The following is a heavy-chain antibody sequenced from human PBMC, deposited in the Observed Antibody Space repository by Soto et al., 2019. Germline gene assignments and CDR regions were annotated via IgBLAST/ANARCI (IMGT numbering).Heavy chain of an antibody. J-gene: IGHJ5*02. CDR1: GFSLSTSGVG. D-gene: IGHD7-27*01. Sequence: QITLKQSGPTLVKPTQTLTLTCTFSGFSLSTSGVGLGWICPPPGKALEWLALIYWNDDTRYSPSLHSRLTINKDTCNIQVVLTTTTVDPVAPATYDFPHGLDLGQASWFYPWGQGTQVTVSS. V-gene: IGHV2-5*01. CDR3: PHGLDLGQASWFYP. CDR2: IYWNDDT.